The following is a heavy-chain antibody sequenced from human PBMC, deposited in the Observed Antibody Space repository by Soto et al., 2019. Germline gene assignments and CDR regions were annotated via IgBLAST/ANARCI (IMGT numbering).Heavy chain of an antibody. CDR1: GFTFRRNN. V-gene: IGHV3-53*01. CDR2: LYDLDGT. CDR3: ATWHLQEHAYDI. D-gene: IGHD1-1*01. J-gene: IGHJ3*02. Sequence: GGSLRLSCAASGFTFRRNNMNWVRQAPGKGLEWVSALYDLDGTYYADSVKGRFTTSSDSSRTTVYLQMNSLRPDDTAVYSCATWHLQEHAYDIWGQGTMVT.